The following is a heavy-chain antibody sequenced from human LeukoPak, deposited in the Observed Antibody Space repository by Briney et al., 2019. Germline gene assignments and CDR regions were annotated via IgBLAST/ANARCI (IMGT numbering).Heavy chain of an antibody. J-gene: IGHJ4*02. D-gene: IGHD2-2*01. V-gene: IGHV4-59*01. CDR2: IYYTGST. CDR3: AARYCTSSSCHSNFDY. CDR1: GGSISNYY. Sequence: SETLSLTCTVSGGSISNYYCTWIRQPPGKGLEWIGYIYYTGSTNHNLSLKSRVTLSVDTSKNQFSLKLSSVTAADTAVYYCAARYCTSSSCHSNFDYWGQGTLVTVSS.